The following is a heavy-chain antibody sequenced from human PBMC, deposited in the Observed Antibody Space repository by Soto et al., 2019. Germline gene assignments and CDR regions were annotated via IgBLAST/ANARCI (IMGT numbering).Heavy chain of an antibody. CDR1: AGFISIYC. J-gene: IGHJ4*02. CDR2: IYTSGNT. D-gene: IGHD5-18*01. Sequence: SQTLSLTCILSAGFISIYCWSWIRQPAGKGLEWVGRIYTSGNTNYNPSLKSRVTISVDTSKNQFSLKLSSVTAADTAVYYCARVGYSYGYAYWGQGTMVTVSS. V-gene: IGHV4-4*07. CDR3: ARVGYSYGYAY.